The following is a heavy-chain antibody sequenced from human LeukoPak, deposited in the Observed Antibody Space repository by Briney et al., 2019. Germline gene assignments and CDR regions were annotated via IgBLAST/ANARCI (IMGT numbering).Heavy chain of an antibody. CDR1: GFTFSGYY. V-gene: IGHV3-11*01. CDR2: ISNSGTTI. CDR3: ARGAIVATLGVDY. Sequence: GGALRLSCAASGFTFSGYYMSWLRQAPGKGLEGVSYISNSGTTIYYADSVKGRFTISRDNAKNSLYLQMHSLRVEDTAVYYCARGAIVATLGVDYWGQGTLVTVSS. D-gene: IGHD5-12*01. J-gene: IGHJ4*02.